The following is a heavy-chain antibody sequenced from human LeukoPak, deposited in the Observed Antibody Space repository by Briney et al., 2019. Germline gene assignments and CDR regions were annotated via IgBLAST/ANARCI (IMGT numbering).Heavy chain of an antibody. CDR2: ISWNSGSI. Sequence: PGRSLRLSCAASGFTFDDYAMHWVRQAPGKGLEWVSGISWNSGSIGYADSVKGRFTISRDNAKNSLYLQMNSLRAEDTALYYCAKGRYYYGSGKGYWGQGTLVTVSS. D-gene: IGHD3-10*01. V-gene: IGHV3-9*01. CDR3: AKGRYYYGSGKGY. CDR1: GFTFDDYA. J-gene: IGHJ4*02.